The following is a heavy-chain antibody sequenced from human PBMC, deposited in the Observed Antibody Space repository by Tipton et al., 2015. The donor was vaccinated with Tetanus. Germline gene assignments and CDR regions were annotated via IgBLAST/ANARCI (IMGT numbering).Heavy chain of an antibody. D-gene: IGHD3-10*01. CDR1: GFTFSRYA. CDR3: ASTRYYGSGPTTLDY. V-gene: IGHV3-33*01. CDR2: MWYDGSHI. J-gene: IGHJ4*02. Sequence: SLRLSCAASGFTFSRYAMHWVRQAPGKGLEWVAFMWYDGSHIYYADSVKGRFTISRDNSNSTLFLLMNSLGAEDTAVYYCASTRYYGSGPTTLDYWGQGTLVTVSS.